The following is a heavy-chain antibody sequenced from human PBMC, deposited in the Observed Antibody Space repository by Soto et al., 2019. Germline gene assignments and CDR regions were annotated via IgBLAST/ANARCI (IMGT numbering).Heavy chain of an antibody. J-gene: IGHJ6*03. CDR3: ARDSARIVGATDYYYYYMDV. CDR1: GYTFTGYY. Sequence: ASVKVSCKASGYTFTGYYMHWVRQAPGQGLEWMGWINPNSGGTNYAQKFQGWVTMTRDTSISTAYMELSRLRSDDTAVDYCARDSARIVGATDYYYYYMDVWGKGTTVTVSS. D-gene: IGHD1-26*01. CDR2: INPNSGGT. V-gene: IGHV1-2*04.